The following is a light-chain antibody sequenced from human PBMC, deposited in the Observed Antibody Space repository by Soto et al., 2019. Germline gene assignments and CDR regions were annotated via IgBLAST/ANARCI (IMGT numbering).Light chain of an antibody. V-gene: IGKV3-20*01. Sequence: EIVLTQSPGTLSLSPGERATLSCRASQSLSTYLAWYQQKPGQAPRLLIYGASSRATGIPDRFSGSGSGTDFTPTISRLEPEDFAVYYCQQYGSSPPITFGQGTRLEIK. CDR1: QSLSTY. J-gene: IGKJ5*01. CDR3: QQYGSSPPIT. CDR2: GAS.